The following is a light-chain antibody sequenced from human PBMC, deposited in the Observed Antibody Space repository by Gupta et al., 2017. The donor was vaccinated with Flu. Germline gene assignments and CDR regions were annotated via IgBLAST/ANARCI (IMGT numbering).Light chain of an antibody. CDR2: EVS. J-gene: IGLJ1*01. CDR3: NSYTSNSTTFV. Sequence: QSALTQPASVSGSPGQSITISCTGTSSDVGGYNFVSWYQQPPANSPNLLLYEVSNRASGVPGRFSASKSVTTASLTITGLQADEEADYYCNSYTSNSTTFVFGTGTKITVL. CDR1: SSDVGGYNF. V-gene: IGLV2-14*01.